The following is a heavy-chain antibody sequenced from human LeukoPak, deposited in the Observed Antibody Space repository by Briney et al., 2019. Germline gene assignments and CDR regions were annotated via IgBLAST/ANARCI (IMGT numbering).Heavy chain of an antibody. CDR1: GGTFSSYA. V-gene: IGHV1-69*05. D-gene: IGHD6-6*01. CDR2: IIPIFGTA. Sequence: ASVKASCKASGGTFSSYAISWVRQAPGQGLEWMGRIIPIFGTANYAQKFQGRVTITTDESTSTAYMELSSLRSEDTAVYYCARDGGEYSSSSYFDYWGQGTLVTVSS. J-gene: IGHJ4*02. CDR3: ARDGGEYSSSSYFDY.